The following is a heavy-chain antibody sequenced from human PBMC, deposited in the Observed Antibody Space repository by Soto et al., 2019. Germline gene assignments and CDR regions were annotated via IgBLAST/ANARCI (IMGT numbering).Heavy chain of an antibody. Sequence: VQLEESGGGLVKPGGSLRLSCAASGFTFSAYYMSWIRQAPGKGLEYISYISSSGTSANYADSVKGRFTISRDNAKNSLYLQMNSLRAEDTAVYSCARDRGAVTGQYFDYWGQGALVTVSS. CDR3: ARDRGAVTGQYFDY. D-gene: IGHD6-19*01. CDR2: ISSSGTSA. V-gene: IGHV3-11*05. J-gene: IGHJ4*02. CDR1: GFTFSAYY.